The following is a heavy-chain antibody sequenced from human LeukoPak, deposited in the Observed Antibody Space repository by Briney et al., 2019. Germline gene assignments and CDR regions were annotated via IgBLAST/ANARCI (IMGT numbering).Heavy chain of an antibody. CDR3: AKFHSPGRVTHFYWYFDL. CDR1: GYTFSSYG. CDR2: ISAYDGNT. Sequence: ASVTVSCKASGYTFSSYGISWVRQAPGQGLEWMGWISAYDGNTNYAQKLQGRVTMTTDTSTSTPYMELRSLRSDDTPVYYCAKFHSPGRVTHFYWYFDLWGRGTLVTVSS. J-gene: IGHJ2*01. D-gene: IGHD2-21*02. V-gene: IGHV1-18*01.